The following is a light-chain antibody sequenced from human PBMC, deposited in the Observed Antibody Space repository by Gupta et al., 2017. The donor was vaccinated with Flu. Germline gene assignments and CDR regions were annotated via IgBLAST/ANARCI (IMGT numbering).Light chain of an antibody. CDR2: AVT. CDR3: SSCVSSSTLV. Sequence: QSALVQPASASASPGHSLTISCTGTSSDIGSYNYVSWYQQHPGQAPKLLIYAVTNRPSGVSNRFSASKSGDTASLTISGLQAEDEADYYCSSCVSSSTLVFGGGTKLTVL. CDR1: SSDIGSYNY. V-gene: IGLV2-14*01. J-gene: IGLJ2*01.